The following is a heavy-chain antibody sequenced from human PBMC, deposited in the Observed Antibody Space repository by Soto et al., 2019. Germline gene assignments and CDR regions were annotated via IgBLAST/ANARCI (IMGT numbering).Heavy chain of an antibody. CDR2: IIPIFGTA. Sequence: SVKVSCKASGGTFSSYAISWVRQAPGQGLEWMGGIIPIFGTANYAQKFQGRVTITADESTSTAYMELSSLRSEDTAVYYRARDWVTMVRGVIKGWFDPWGQGTLVTVSS. V-gene: IGHV1-69*13. CDR3: ARDWVTMVRGVIKGWFDP. J-gene: IGHJ5*02. CDR1: GGTFSSYA. D-gene: IGHD3-10*01.